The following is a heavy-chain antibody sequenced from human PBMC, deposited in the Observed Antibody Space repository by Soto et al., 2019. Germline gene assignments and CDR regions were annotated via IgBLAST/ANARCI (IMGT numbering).Heavy chain of an antibody. CDR1: GGSISSGGYY. Sequence: QVQLQESGPGLVKPSQTLSLTCTVSGGSISSGGYYWSWIRQHPGKGLEWIGYIYYSGSTYYNPSLKSRVTISVDTSKNQFSLKLSSLTAADTAVYYCARRTRTYSGYPGDFDYWGQGTLVTVSS. CDR3: ARRTRTYSGYPGDFDY. V-gene: IGHV4-31*03. CDR2: IYYSGST. D-gene: IGHD5-12*01. J-gene: IGHJ4*02.